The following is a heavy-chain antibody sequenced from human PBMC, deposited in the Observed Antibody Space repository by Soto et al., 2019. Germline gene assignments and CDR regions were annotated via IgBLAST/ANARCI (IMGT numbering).Heavy chain of an antibody. J-gene: IGHJ6*03. V-gene: IGHV3-30*18. D-gene: IGHD4-17*01. CDR2: ISYDETNK. CDR1: GFTFSTYC. Sequence: PGGSLRLSCAASGFTFSTYCMHWVRQAPGKGLEWVAVISYDETNKYYADSVKGRFTISRDNSKNTLYLQMSSLRAEDTAVYYCAKDLHYGGTYYYYYYMDVWGKGTTVTVSS. CDR3: AKDLHYGGTYYYYYYMDV.